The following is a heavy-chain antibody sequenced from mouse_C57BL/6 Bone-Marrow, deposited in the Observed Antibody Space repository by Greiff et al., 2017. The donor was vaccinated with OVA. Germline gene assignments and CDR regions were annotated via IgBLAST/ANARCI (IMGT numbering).Heavy chain of an antibody. J-gene: IGHJ1*03. V-gene: IGHV3-6*01. Sequence: ESGPGLVKPSQSLSLTCSVTGYSITSGYYWNWIRQFPGNKLEWMGYISYDGSNNYNPSLKNRISITRDTSKNQFFLKLNAVTTEDTATYYCARDREAYGSTYWYFDVWGTGTTVTVSS. D-gene: IGHD6-5*01. CDR3: ARDREAYGSTYWYFDV. CDR1: GYSITSGYY. CDR2: ISYDGSN.